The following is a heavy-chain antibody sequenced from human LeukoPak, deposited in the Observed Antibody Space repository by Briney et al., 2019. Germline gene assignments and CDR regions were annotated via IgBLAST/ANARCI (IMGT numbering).Heavy chain of an antibody. Sequence: GASEKVSCKASVGTLSSYATSWARQAPGQGREGMGGIIPIFGKANYAQKFQGSVTITADESTSTAYMELSSLRSEDTAVYYCARGGQGSYCSSTSCWDYWGQGTLVTVSS. D-gene: IGHD2-2*01. V-gene: IGHV1-69*13. CDR2: IIPIFGKA. CDR1: VGTLSSYA. J-gene: IGHJ4*02. CDR3: ARGGQGSYCSSTSCWDY.